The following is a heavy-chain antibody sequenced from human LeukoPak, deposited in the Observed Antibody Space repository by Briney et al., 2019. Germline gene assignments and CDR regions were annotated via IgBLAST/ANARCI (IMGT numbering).Heavy chain of an antibody. J-gene: IGHJ3*02. CDR1: GGTFSSYT. CDR2: IIPILGIA. D-gene: IGHD4-17*01. Sequence: SVKVSCKASGGTFSSYTVSWVRQAPGQGLEWMGRIIPILGIANYAQKFQGRVTITADKSTSTAYMELSSLRSEDTAVYYCASPAWSPGATVTSYAFDTWGQGTMVTVSS. V-gene: IGHV1-69*02. CDR3: ASPAWSPGATVTSYAFDT.